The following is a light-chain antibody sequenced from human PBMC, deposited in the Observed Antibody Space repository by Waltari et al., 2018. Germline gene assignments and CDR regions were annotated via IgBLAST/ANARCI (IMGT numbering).Light chain of an antibody. CDR1: SGSIASNY. CDR3: QSSDSSLVV. CDR2: EDN. Sequence: NSMLTQPHSVSESPGKTITISCTRSSGSIASNYVQWYQQRPGSAPTTVIYEDNQRPPGVPDRFSGSIDSSSNSASLTISGLKTEDEADYYCQSSDSSLVVFGGGTKLTVL. V-gene: IGLV6-57*04. J-gene: IGLJ2*01.